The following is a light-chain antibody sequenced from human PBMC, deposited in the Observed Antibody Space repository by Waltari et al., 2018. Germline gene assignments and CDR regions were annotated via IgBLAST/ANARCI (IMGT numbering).Light chain of an antibody. CDR2: DVN. CDR1: SSDVGGHDY. CDR3: SSYSTSSSLIL. V-gene: IGLV2-14*03. J-gene: IGLJ2*01. Sequence: QSALSQPASVSGSPGQSITISCTGASSDVGGHDYVSWYQQHPGKAPKLIIRDVNNRPSGVSNRFSGSKSGNTASLTISGVQAEDEADYYCSSYSTSSSLILFGEGTKVTVL.